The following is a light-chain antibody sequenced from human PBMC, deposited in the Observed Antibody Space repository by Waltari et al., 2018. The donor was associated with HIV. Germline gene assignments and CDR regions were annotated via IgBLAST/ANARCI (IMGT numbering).Light chain of an antibody. CDR2: RDN. J-gene: IGLJ2*01. V-gene: IGLV1-47*01. CDR3: VVWDDSLSGVV. CDR1: SSNIGSNN. Sequence: QSVVTQSPSASGTPGQRVTISCSGSSSNIGSNNVFWYQHPPGTAPKLLIYRDNPPPSGVPDRISGSRSGTSASLAISGLRSEDEAVYYCVVWDDSLSGVVFGGGTSLTVL.